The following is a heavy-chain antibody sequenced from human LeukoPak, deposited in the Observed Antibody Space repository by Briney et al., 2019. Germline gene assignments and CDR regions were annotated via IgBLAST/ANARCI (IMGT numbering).Heavy chain of an antibody. V-gene: IGHV4-34*01. D-gene: IGHD4-23*01. CDR3: ARDPTTVVNVPYCDD. CDR1: GGAFSGYH. CDR2: INDRGIT. J-gene: IGHJ4*02. Sequence: SETLSLTCAVYGGAFSGYHWNWIRQAPGKGLEWIGEINDRGITNYNPSLKSRVTISVDPSKKQFSLQLKSVTAADTAVYYCARDPTTVVNVPYCDDWGQGPRVTVSS.